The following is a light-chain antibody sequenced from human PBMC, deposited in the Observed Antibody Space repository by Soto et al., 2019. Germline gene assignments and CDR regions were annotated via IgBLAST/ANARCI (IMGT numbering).Light chain of an antibody. CDR1: QSVSSSY. CDR3: QHFRA. CDR2: GAS. V-gene: IGKV3-20*01. Sequence: EIVLTQSPATLSSFPGDRVTLSCRASQSVSSSYVAWYQQKRGQAPRLLMYGASSRATGIPDRFSGSGSGTDFTLTISRLEPEDFVLYYCQHFRAFGQGTRLEIK. J-gene: IGKJ5*01.